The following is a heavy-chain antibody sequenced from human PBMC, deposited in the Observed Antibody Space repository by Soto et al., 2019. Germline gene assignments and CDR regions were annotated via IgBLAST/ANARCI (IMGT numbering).Heavy chain of an antibody. Sequence: GESLKISCKGSGYSFNNAWIAWVRQMPGKGLEWMGIIYPGDSETRYSPSFLGQVTISADKSINTAYLQWTSLKASDTAMYYCARHRAYSSSEFWGQGTLVTVSS. CDR1: GYSFNNAW. CDR3: ARHRAYSSSEF. J-gene: IGHJ4*01. CDR2: IYPGDSET. D-gene: IGHD6-19*01. V-gene: IGHV5-51*01.